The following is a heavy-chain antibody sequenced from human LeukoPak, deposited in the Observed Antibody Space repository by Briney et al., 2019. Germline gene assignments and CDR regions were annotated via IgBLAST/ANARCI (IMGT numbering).Heavy chain of an antibody. CDR1: GFTSSSYG. CDR3: AKDRDDFWSGYCDY. V-gene: IGHV3-30*02. CDR2: IRYDGSNK. J-gene: IGHJ4*02. D-gene: IGHD3-3*01. Sequence: GGSLRLSCAASGFTSSSYGMHWVRQAPGKGLEWVAFIRYDGSNKYYADSVKGRFTISRDNSKNTLYLQMNSLRAEDTAVYYCAKDRDDFWSGYCDYWGQGTLVTVSS.